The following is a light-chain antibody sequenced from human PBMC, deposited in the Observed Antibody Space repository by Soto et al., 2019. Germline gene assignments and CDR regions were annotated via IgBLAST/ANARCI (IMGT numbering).Light chain of an antibody. J-gene: IGKJ1*01. Sequence: QMTQSTCALSESIGERLTITRRAGQSMSIWLVWYQQKPGKAPKRLIYAASSLESGVPSRFSGRGSGTEFTLTISRLQPDDFATYYCHHYNTFSTFCQGTKVDIK. CDR3: HHYNTFST. V-gene: IGKV1-5*03. CDR1: QSMSIW. CDR2: AAS.